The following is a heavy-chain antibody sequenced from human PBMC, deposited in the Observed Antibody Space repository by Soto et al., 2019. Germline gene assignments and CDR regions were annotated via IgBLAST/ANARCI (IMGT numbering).Heavy chain of an antibody. CDR3: ARRGRSVVVAAAAFFDY. J-gene: IGHJ4*02. V-gene: IGHV4-39*01. Sequence: QLQLQESGPGLVKPSETLSLTCTISGGSISSSSYYWGWIRQPPGKGLEWSGSIYYSGSTYYNPSLKSRVTIAVDTSKNQFSLKLSSVTAADTAVYYCARRGRSVVVAAAAFFDYWGQGTLVTVSS. CDR2: IYYSGST. CDR1: GGSISSSSYY. D-gene: IGHD2-15*01.